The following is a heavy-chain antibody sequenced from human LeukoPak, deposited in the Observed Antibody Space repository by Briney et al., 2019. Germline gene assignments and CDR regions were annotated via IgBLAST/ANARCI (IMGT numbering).Heavy chain of an antibody. D-gene: IGHD3-9*01. CDR2: INPSGGST. Sequence: ASVNVSCKASGYTFTSYYMHWLRQAPCQGLEWMGIINPSGGSTSYAQKLQGRVTMTRDKSTSTVYMELSSLRSEDTAVYYCARLPFRYAFDYWGQGTLVTVSS. CDR3: ARLPFRYAFDY. CDR1: GYTFTSYY. J-gene: IGHJ4*02. V-gene: IGHV1-46*03.